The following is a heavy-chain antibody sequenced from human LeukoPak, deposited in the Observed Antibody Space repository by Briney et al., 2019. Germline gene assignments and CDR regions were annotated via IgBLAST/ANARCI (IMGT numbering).Heavy chain of an antibody. Sequence: GRSLRPSCAASGFTFSSYWMSWVRQAPGKGLEWVANIKQDGSEKYYVDSVKGRFTISRDNAKNSLYLQMNSLRAEDTAVYYCARDSDWGTFDYWGQGTLVTVSS. V-gene: IGHV3-7*01. CDR3: ARDSDWGTFDY. CDR1: GFTFSSYW. J-gene: IGHJ4*02. CDR2: IKQDGSEK. D-gene: IGHD3-16*01.